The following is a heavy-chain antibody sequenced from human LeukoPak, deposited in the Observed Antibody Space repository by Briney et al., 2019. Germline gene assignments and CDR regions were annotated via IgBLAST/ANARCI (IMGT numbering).Heavy chain of an antibody. J-gene: IGHJ5*02. CDR2: IYYSGST. D-gene: IGHD6-13*01. V-gene: IGHV4-59*12. CDR1: GGSISSYY. CDR3: ARYSSSWNNWFDP. Sequence: TSETLSLTCTVSGGSISSYYLNWIRQPPGKGLEWIGYIYYSGSTNYNPSLKSRVTMSVDTSKNQFSLKLSSVTAADTAVYYCARYSSSWNNWFDPWGQGTLVTVSS.